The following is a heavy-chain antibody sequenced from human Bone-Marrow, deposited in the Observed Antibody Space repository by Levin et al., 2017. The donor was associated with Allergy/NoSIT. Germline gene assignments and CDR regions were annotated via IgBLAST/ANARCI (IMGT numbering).Heavy chain of an antibody. J-gene: IGHJ4*02. Sequence: PSETLSLTCAASGFTFTSYWISWVRRAPGKGLEWVANIKPDGSGEYYVDSVKGRFSVSRDNAKNLVYLQMSSLRVDDTAMDYCARDFEVAAYDYWGQGTLVTVSS. V-gene: IGHV3-7*01. CDR3: ARDFEVAAYDY. CDR2: IKPDGSGE. CDR1: GFTFTSYW. D-gene: IGHD1-26*01.